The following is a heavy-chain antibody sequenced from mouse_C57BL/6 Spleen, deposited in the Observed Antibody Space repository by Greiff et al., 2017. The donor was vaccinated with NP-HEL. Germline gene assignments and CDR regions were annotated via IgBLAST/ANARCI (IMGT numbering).Heavy chain of an antibody. J-gene: IGHJ1*03. D-gene: IGHD1-1*01. Sequence: EVQLVESGPELVKPGASVKMSCKASGYTFTDYNMHWVKQSHGKSLEWIGYINPNNGGTSYNQKFKGKATLTVNKSSSTAYMELRSLTSEDSAVYYCARRTTVVRYFDGWGTGTTVTVSS. CDR3: ARRTTVVRYFDG. CDR1: GYTFTDYN. V-gene: IGHV1-22*01. CDR2: INPNNGGT.